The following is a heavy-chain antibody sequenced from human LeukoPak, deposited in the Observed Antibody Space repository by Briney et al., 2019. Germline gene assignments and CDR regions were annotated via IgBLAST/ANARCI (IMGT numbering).Heavy chain of an antibody. D-gene: IGHD4-17*01. J-gene: IGHJ4*02. V-gene: IGHV3-49*03. CDR2: IRSKAYGGTT. CDR3: TRDADGDYEVVDY. Sequence: GGSLRLSCTASGFTFGDYGMSWFRQAPGKGLEWVGFIRSKAYGGTTEYAASVKGRFTISRDDSKSIAYLQMSSLKTEDTAVYYCTRDADGDYEVVDYWGQGTLVIVSS. CDR1: GFTFGDYG.